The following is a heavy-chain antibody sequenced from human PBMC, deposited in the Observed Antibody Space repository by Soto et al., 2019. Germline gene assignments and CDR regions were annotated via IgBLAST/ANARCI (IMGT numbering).Heavy chain of an antibody. CDR2: IIPIFGTA. Sequence: GASVKVSCKASGGTFSSYAISWVRQAPGQGLEWMGGIIPIFGTANYAQKFQGRVTITADKSTSTAYMELSSLRSEDTAVYYCARDPVTMIVVGHYAFDIWGQGTMVTVSS. CDR1: GGTFSSYA. V-gene: IGHV1-69*06. D-gene: IGHD3-22*01. CDR3: ARDPVTMIVVGHYAFDI. J-gene: IGHJ3*02.